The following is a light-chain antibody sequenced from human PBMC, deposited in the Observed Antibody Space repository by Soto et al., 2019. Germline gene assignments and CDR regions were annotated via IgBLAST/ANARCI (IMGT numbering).Light chain of an antibody. CDR3: KSYAGSNTYV. CDR2: EVS. Sequence: QSVLTQPASVSGSPGQSITISCTGTSSDVGGHNYVSWYQFHPGKAPKLMIYEVSNRPSGVSNRFSGSKSGNTASLTISGLQAEDEADYFCKSYAGSNTYVFGSGTKVTVL. J-gene: IGLJ1*01. V-gene: IGLV2-14*01. CDR1: SSDVGGHNY.